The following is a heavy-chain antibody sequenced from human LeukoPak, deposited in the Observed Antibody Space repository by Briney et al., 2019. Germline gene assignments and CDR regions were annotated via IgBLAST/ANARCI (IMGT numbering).Heavy chain of an antibody. Sequence: IXXXGSGYSXTSYWIGWVRQMPGKGLEWMGIIYPGDSDTRYSPSFQGQVTISADKSISTAYLQWSSLKASDTAMYYCARQWPNFDYWGQGTLVTVSS. J-gene: IGHJ4*02. D-gene: IGHD5-12*01. V-gene: IGHV5-51*01. CDR2: IYPGDSDT. CDR3: ARQWPNFDY. CDR1: GYSXTSYW.